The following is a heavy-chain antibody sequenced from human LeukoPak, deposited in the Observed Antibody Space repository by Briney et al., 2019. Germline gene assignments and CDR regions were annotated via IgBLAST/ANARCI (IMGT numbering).Heavy chain of an antibody. D-gene: IGHD6-13*01. CDR1: GYTLTELS. J-gene: IGHJ4*02. CDR2: FDPEDGET. CDR3: ATSQYSSSWYYFDY. Sequence: GASVTVSCKVSGYTLTELSMHWVRQAPGKGLEWMGGFDPEDGETIYAQKFQGRVTMTEDTSTDTAYMELSSLRSEDTAVYYCATSQYSSSWYYFDYWGQGTLVTVSS. V-gene: IGHV1-24*01.